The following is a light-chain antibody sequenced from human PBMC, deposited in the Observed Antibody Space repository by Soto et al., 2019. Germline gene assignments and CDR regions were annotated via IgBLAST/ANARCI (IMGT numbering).Light chain of an antibody. Sequence: EIVLTQSPVTLSVSPGERATLSCRASQSVGNFLAWYQQKPGQAPRLLIYDAAKRATGIPARFSGSGSGTDFTLTISSLEPEDSAVYYCQKSGTFGQGTKLEIK. CDR1: QSVGNF. V-gene: IGKV3-11*01. CDR2: DAA. J-gene: IGKJ2*01. CDR3: QKSGT.